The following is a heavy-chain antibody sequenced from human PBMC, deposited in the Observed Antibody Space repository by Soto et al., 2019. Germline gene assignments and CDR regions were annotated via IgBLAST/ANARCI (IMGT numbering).Heavy chain of an antibody. J-gene: IGHJ4*02. D-gene: IGHD3-22*01. CDR1: GYLISSGYY. V-gene: IGHV4-38-2*01. Sequence: SETLSLTCSVSGYLISSGYYWGWVRQTPGKGLEWLGSIDYSGKTYKNPSLKSRVSASVDLSQNQFSLNLRSVTAADTAVYFCARHLSSGHDSYYFDYWGQGTLVTVSS. CDR3: ARHLSSGHDSYYFDY. CDR2: IDYSGKT.